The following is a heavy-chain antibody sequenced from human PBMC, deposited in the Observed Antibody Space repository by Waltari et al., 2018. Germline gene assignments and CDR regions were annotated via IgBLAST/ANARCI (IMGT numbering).Heavy chain of an antibody. Sequence: EVQLLESGGGLVQPGGSLRLSCAASGFTFSSYAMSWVRQAPGRGLEWVSAISGSGVSTYYAVSVKGRFTISRDNPKNTLYLQMNSLRAEDTAVYYCAKAAASRSFQHWGQGTLVTVSS. D-gene: IGHD6-13*01. V-gene: IGHV3-23*01. CDR3: AKAAASRSFQH. CDR2: ISGSGVST. J-gene: IGHJ1*01. CDR1: GFTFSSYA.